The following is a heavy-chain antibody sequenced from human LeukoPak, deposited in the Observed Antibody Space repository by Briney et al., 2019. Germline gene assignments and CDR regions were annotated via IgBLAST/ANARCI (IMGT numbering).Heavy chain of an antibody. CDR1: GFTFNYFA. CDR3: AKDSWSRNGIYDPFDI. Sequence: GGSLRLSSAASGFTFNYFALSWVRQAPGKGLEWVSSVSGSGASTYYADSVRGRFTISRDNSKNTLYLQMNSLRLEDTAVYYCAKDSWSRNGIYDPFDIWGQGTMVIVSS. J-gene: IGHJ3*02. D-gene: IGHD2/OR15-2a*01. CDR2: VSGSGAST. V-gene: IGHV3-23*01.